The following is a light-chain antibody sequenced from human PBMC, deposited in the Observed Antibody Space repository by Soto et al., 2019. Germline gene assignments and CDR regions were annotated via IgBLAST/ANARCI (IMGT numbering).Light chain of an antibody. CDR2: AAS. CDR3: QQSYSTPPT. Sequence: DIQMTQSPSSLSASVGDRVTITCRAGQSISSYLNWYQQKPGKAPKVLIYAASSLQSGVPSRFSGSGSGTDFTLTISSLQPEDFATYYCQQSYSTPPTFGQGTRLEIK. J-gene: IGKJ5*01. V-gene: IGKV1-39*01. CDR1: QSISSY.